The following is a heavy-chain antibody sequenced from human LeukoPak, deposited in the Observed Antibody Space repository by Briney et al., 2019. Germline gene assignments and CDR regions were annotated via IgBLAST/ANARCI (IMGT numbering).Heavy chain of an antibody. CDR2: ISYDGSNK. Sequence: PGGSLRLSCAASGFTFSSYGMHWVRQAPGKGLEWVAVISYDGSNKYYADSVKGRFTISRDNSKNTLYLQMNSLRAEDTAVYYCAKGAGYSYGYEVDYWGQGTLVTVSS. CDR3: AKGAGYSYGYEVDY. J-gene: IGHJ4*02. D-gene: IGHD5-18*01. CDR1: GFTFSSYG. V-gene: IGHV3-30*18.